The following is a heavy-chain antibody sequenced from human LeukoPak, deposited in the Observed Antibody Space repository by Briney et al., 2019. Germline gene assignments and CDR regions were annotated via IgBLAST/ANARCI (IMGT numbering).Heavy chain of an antibody. D-gene: IGHD1-1*01. CDR3: ASPGKYDNSPIDY. V-gene: IGHV4-38-2*01. J-gene: IGHJ4*02. CDR1: GYSISSCSY. Sequence: PSETLSLTCSVSGYSISSCSYWGRIWQSPGNVLVWCGSISRWWTTPYNPSHQSRVTISVDTSKNQFSLKLSSVTATDAAVYYCASPGKYDNSPIDYWGPGTLVTVSS. CDR2: ISRWWTT.